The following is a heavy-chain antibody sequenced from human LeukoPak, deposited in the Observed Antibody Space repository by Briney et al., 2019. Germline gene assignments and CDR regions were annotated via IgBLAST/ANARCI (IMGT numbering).Heavy chain of an antibody. V-gene: IGHV1-24*01. CDR3: ATVAPPRVFDY. Sequence: ASVKVSCKASGYTFTDYYIHWVRQAPGKGLEWMGGFDPEDGETIYAQKFQGRVTMTEDTSTDTAYMELSSLRSEDTAVYYCATVAPPRVFDYWGQGTLVTVSS. D-gene: IGHD2-15*01. CDR1: GYTFTDYY. CDR2: FDPEDGET. J-gene: IGHJ4*02.